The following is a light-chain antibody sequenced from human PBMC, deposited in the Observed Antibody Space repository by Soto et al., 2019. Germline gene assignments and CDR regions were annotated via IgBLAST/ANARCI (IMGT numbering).Light chain of an antibody. CDR3: QSYDSSLSGSV. CDR2: ANK. V-gene: IGLV1-40*01. Sequence: QAVVTQPPSVSGAPGQRVTISCTGSSSNIGAPYDVHWYQQLPGTAPKLLIYANKNRPSGVPDRFSGSKSGTSASLAITGLQAEDEADYYCQSYDSSLSGSVFGGGTKLTVL. J-gene: IGLJ3*02. CDR1: SSNIGAPYD.